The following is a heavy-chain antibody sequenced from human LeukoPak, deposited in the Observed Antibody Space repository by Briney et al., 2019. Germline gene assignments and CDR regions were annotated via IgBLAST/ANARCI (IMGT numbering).Heavy chain of an antibody. V-gene: IGHV3-30*03. CDR1: GFTFSNHG. CDR2: ISYDGTTK. Sequence: GRSLRLSCAASGFTFSNHGMHWVRQAPGKGLEWVAVISYDGTTKYHADSVKGRFTISRDNSKNTLYLQMNTLRAEDTAVYYCARVRIVGSTYDAFDIWGQGTMVTVSS. J-gene: IGHJ3*02. CDR3: ARVRIVGSTYDAFDI. D-gene: IGHD1-26*01.